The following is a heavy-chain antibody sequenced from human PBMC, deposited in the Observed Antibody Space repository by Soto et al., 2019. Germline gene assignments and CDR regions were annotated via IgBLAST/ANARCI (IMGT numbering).Heavy chain of an antibody. J-gene: IGHJ4*02. Sequence: PSETLSLTXTVSGGSISSSSYYWGWIRQPPGKGLEWIGSIYYSGSTYYNPSLKSRVTISVDTSKNQFSLKLSSVTAADTAVYYCARHLPSGYDFWSGYYDYWGQGTLVTVSS. CDR2: IYYSGST. CDR3: ARHLPSGYDFWSGYYDY. CDR1: GGSISSSSYY. D-gene: IGHD3-3*01. V-gene: IGHV4-39*01.